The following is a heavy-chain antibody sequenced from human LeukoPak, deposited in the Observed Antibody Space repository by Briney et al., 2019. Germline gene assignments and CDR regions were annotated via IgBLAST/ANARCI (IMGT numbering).Heavy chain of an antibody. V-gene: IGHV3-30*04. Sequence: GGSLRLSCAASGFTLSSHAIRWVRQAPGKGLEWVSLISCDGNIKYYADSVKGRFTISRDNSKNTLSLQMNSLRAEDTAVYYCARAHLSSSSTDYMDVWGKGTTVTVSS. D-gene: IGHD6-6*01. CDR1: GFTLSSHA. J-gene: IGHJ6*03. CDR3: ARAHLSSSSTDYMDV. CDR2: ISCDGNIK.